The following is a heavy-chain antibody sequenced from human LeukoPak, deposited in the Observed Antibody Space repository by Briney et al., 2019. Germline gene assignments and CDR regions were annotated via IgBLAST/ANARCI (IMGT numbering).Heavy chain of an antibody. CDR1: GVTFSSNA. J-gene: IGHJ1*01. CDR3: AKGPPHYYYDSSGWFLQH. V-gene: IGHV3-23*01. CDR2: ISGSGGTT. D-gene: IGHD3-22*01. Sequence: GGSLRLSCAASGVTFSSNAMSWGCQAPGKGLEWESGISGSGGTTYYADSVKGRFTISRDNSKNMVYLQMNSLRTEDTAVYFCAKGPPHYYYDSSGWFLQHWGQGTLVTVSS.